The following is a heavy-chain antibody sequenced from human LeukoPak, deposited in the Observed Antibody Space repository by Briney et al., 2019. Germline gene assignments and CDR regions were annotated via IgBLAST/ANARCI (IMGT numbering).Heavy chain of an antibody. CDR2: ISYDGSKE. CDR1: GFTFSSYA. CDR3: ARSRGASGYYWVDY. Sequence: GGSLRLSCAASGFTFSSYAMHWVRQAPGEGLEWVAVISYDGSKEYYADSVKGRFTISRDNPKNTLYLQINSLRAEDTAVYYCARSRGASGYYWVDYWGQGTLVTVSS. J-gene: IGHJ4*02. D-gene: IGHD3-22*01. V-gene: IGHV3-30-3*01.